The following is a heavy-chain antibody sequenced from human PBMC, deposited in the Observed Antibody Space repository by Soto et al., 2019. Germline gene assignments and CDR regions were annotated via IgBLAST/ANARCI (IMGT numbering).Heavy chain of an antibody. CDR3: AIRYGSCFDY. CDR2: IYYSGST. Sequence: QVQLQESGPGLVQPSETLSLTCTVSGGSISSYYWSWIRQPPGKGLEWIGYIYYSGSTNYNPSLKSRVTISVDTSKNQFSLKLSSVTAADTAVYYCAIRYGSCFDYWGQGTLVTVSS. J-gene: IGHJ4*02. V-gene: IGHV4-59*08. CDR1: GGSISSYY. D-gene: IGHD6-6*01.